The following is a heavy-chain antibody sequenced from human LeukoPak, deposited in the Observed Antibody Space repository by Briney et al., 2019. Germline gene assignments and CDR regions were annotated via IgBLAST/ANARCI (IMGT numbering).Heavy chain of an antibody. J-gene: IGHJ4*02. CDR3: ARAFLTGYYQLGF. CDR1: GYTFTSYY. CDR2: INPSGGST. V-gene: IGHV1-46*01. D-gene: IGHD3-9*01. Sequence: ASVKDSCKASGYTFTSYYMHWVRQAPGQGLEWMGIINPSGGSTGYAQKFRGRVTMTSDMSTRTVYMERSSLRSEDTAVYYCARAFLTGYYQLGFWGQGTLVTVSS.